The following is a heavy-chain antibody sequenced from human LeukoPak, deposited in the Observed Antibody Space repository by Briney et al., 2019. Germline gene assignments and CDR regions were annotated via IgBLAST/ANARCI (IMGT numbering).Heavy chain of an antibody. J-gene: IGHJ3*02. CDR2: ISSGSSTI. Sequence: HSGGSLRLSCAASGFTFSSYSMNWVRQAPGKGLEWVSYISSGSSTIYYADSVKGRFTISRDNAKNSLYLQMNSLRAEDTAVYYCARPRGAFDIWGQGTMVTVSS. V-gene: IGHV3-48*04. CDR1: GFTFSSYS. CDR3: ARPRGAFDI.